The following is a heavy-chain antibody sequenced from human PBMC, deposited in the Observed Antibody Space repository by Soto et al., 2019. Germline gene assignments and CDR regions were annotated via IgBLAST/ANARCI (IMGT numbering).Heavy chain of an antibody. J-gene: IGHJ6*02. Sequence: QVQLVESGGGVVQPGRSLRLSCAASGFTFSSYGMHWVRQAPGKGLEWVAVIWYDGSNKYYADSVKGRFTISRDNSKNTLYLQMNSLRAEDTAVYYCARSYYDSSGYTYGMDVWGQGTTVTVSS. CDR1: GFTFSSYG. CDR2: IWYDGSNK. CDR3: ARSYYDSSGYTYGMDV. V-gene: IGHV3-33*01. D-gene: IGHD3-22*01.